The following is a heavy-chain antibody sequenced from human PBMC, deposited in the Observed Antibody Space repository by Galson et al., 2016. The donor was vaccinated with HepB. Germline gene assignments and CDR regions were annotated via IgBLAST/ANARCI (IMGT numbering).Heavy chain of an antibody. Sequence: SVKVSCKASGYTFTSYYMHWVRQAPGQGLEWMGIINPSGGSARYAQKFQGRVTMTRDTSTRTVYMELSSLRSEDTAVYYGARQYSSGAFDIWGQGTMVTVSS. CDR1: GYTFTSYY. V-gene: IGHV1-46*01. CDR3: ARQYSSGAFDI. J-gene: IGHJ3*02. D-gene: IGHD6-19*01. CDR2: INPSGGSA.